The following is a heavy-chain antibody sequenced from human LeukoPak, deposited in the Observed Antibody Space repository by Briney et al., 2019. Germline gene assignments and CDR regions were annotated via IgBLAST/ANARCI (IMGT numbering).Heavy chain of an antibody. CDR3: ARRRIGVLRGVTGPPAY. V-gene: IGHV3-30*04. Sequence: GGSLRLSCAASGFTFISCAMYWVRQAPGKGLEWVAMISYDGTYNYYADSVKGRFTISRDNSHSTLHLQMNSLRAEETAVYYCARRRIGVLRGVTGPPAYWGQGTLVTVSS. J-gene: IGHJ4*02. CDR2: ISYDGTYN. D-gene: IGHD3-10*01. CDR1: GFTFISCA.